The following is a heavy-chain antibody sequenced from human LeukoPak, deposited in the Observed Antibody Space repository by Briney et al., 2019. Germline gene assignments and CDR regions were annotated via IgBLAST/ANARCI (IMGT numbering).Heavy chain of an antibody. D-gene: IGHD6-13*01. CDR1: GFTFSRYW. CDR2: INRDGSST. V-gene: IGHV3-74*01. CDR3: ARVGSSSVYYYYYYMDV. Sequence: QPGGSLRLSCAASGFTFSRYWIHWVRQAPGRGLVWVSRINRDGSSTDYADSVKGRFTISRDNAKNALYLQMNSLRVEDTAVYYCARVGSSSVYYYYYYMDVWGKGTTVTVSS. J-gene: IGHJ6*03.